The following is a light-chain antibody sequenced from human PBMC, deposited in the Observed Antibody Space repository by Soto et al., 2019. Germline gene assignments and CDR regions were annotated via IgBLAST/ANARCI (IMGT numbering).Light chain of an antibody. J-gene: IGLJ1*01. V-gene: IGLV2-14*01. CDR3: CSYVSSKTYL. Sequence: QSVLTQPASVSGSPGQSITISCTGTSSDVGAYDSVAWYQHNPGKAPKLMIYEVTHRPSGVSDRFSGSKSDNTASLTISGLQTGDEADYYCCSYVSSKTYLFGTGTKVTVL. CDR2: EVT. CDR1: SSDVGAYDS.